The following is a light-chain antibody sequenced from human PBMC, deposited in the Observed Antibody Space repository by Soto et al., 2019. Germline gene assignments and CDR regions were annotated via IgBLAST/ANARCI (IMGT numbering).Light chain of an antibody. V-gene: IGLV2-14*01. CDR3: SSYTTSGTPV. Sequence: QSALTQPASVSGSPGQSITISCTGTSSDVGGYNYLSWYQQHPGKAPRVMIYEVSNRPSGVSNRFSGSKSGNTASLTISGLQAEDAADYFCSSYTTSGTPVFGGGTKLTAL. CDR2: EVS. J-gene: IGLJ3*02. CDR1: SSDVGGYNY.